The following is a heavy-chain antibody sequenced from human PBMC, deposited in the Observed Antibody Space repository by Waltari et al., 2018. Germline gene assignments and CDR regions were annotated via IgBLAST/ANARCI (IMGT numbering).Heavy chain of an antibody. CDR2: INHSGST. CDR3: ARRGFVRLFDY. J-gene: IGHJ4*02. Sequence: QVQLQQWGAGLLKPSETLSLTCAVYGGSFSGYYWSWIRQPPGKGLEWIGEINHSGSTNDNPALKSRVTISVDTSKNQFSLKLSSVTAADTAVYYCARRGFVRLFDYWGQGTLVTVSS. V-gene: IGHV4-34*01. CDR1: GGSFSGYY. D-gene: IGHD3-10*01.